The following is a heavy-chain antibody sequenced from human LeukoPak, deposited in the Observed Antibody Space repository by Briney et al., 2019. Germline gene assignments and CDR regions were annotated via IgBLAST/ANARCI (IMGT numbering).Heavy chain of an antibody. D-gene: IGHD3-16*02. CDR2: ISSSSSYI. CDR3: AKDHSYDYVWGSYRNTYFDY. V-gene: IGHV3-21*04. J-gene: IGHJ4*02. CDR1: GFTFSSYS. Sequence: GGSLRLSCAASGFTFSSYSMNWVRQAPGKGLEWVSSISSSSSYIYYADSVKGRFTISRDNSKNTLYLQMNSLRAEDTAVYYCAKDHSYDYVWGSYRNTYFDYWGQGTLVTVSS.